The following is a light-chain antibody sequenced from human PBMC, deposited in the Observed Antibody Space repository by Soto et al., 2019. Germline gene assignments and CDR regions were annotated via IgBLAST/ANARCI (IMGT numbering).Light chain of an antibody. CDR3: QQYPDYSWT. Sequence: DIHMTQSPSTLSASVGDRVTITCRASQNINSWLAWYQQKPGKAPKLLIYEASILEKGVPARFGGSGSGPEFTLTITSLQPGDFPTHYFQQYPDYSWTFGQGTKG. CDR1: QNINSW. CDR2: EAS. J-gene: IGKJ1*01. V-gene: IGKV1-5*03.